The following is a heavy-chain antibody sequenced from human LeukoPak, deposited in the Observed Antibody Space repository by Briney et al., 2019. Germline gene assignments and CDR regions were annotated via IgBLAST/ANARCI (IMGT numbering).Heavy chain of an antibody. D-gene: IGHD3-9*01. Sequence: ASVKVSCKASGGTFSSYAISWVRQAPGQGLEWMGGIIPIFGTANYAQKFQGRVTITADESTSTAYMELSSLRSEDTAVYYCAREAHPGYDILTAYDRYNWFDPWGQGTLDTVSS. V-gene: IGHV1-69*01. CDR3: AREAHPGYDILTAYDRYNWFDP. CDR1: GGTFSSYA. CDR2: IIPIFGTA. J-gene: IGHJ5*02.